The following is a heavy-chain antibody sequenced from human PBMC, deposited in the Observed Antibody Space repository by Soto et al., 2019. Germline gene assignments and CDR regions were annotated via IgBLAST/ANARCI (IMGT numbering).Heavy chain of an antibody. CDR3: AKIRWTISLQEEDAI. V-gene: IGHV1-69*06. D-gene: IGHD2-15*01. CDR2: VIPIFGTP. CDR1: GGTFGSYA. J-gene: IGHJ4*02. Sequence: QVQLVQSGAEVKKPGSSVKVSCKSSGGTFGSYAISWVRQAPGQGLEWMGGVIPIFGTPHYAQKFHGRVTITAEIPTSTASLELSSLKSADTAVYYCAKIRWTISLQEEDAIWGQGTLVTVSS.